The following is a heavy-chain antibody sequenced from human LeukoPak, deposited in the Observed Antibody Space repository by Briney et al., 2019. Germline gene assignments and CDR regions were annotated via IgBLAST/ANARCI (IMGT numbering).Heavy chain of an antibody. V-gene: IGHV3-74*01. CDR3: ARAWTVADAFDI. D-gene: IGHD4-23*01. Sequence: GGSLRLSCAASGFTFSSYWMHWVRQAPGKGLVWVSRINSDGSSTSYAGSVKGRFTISRDNAKNTLYLQMNSLRAEDTAVYYCARAWTVADAFDIWGQGTMVTVSS. J-gene: IGHJ3*02. CDR2: INSDGSST. CDR1: GFTFSSYW.